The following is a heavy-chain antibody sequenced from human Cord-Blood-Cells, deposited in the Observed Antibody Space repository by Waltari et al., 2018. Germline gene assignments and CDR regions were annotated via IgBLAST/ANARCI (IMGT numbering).Heavy chain of an antibody. V-gene: IGHV1-69*01. CDR2: IIPIFGTA. J-gene: IGHJ4*02. Sequence: QVQLVQSGAEVKKPGSSVKVSCKASGGTFSSYAISWVRPAPGQGLEWMGGIIPIFGTANYAQKFQGRVTITADESTSTAYMELSSLRSEDTAVYYCARLPTLRYNWNYFDYWGQGTLVTVSS. CDR3: ARLPTLRYNWNYFDY. CDR1: GGTFSSYA. D-gene: IGHD1-20*01.